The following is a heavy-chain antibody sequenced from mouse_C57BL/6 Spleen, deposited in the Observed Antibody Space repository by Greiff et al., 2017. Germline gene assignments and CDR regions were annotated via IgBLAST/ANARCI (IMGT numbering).Heavy chain of an antibody. CDR1: GYSITSGYD. D-gene: IGHD2-3*01. J-gene: IGHJ2*01. CDR3: ARADGYLYYFDY. Sequence: EVTLVESGPGMVKPSQSLSLTCTVTGYSITSGYDWHWIRHFPGNKLEWMGYISYSGSTNYNPSPKNRISITPDTSKNHFFLKLISVTTEDTATYYCARADGYLYYFDYWGQGTTRTVSS. CDR2: ISYSGST. V-gene: IGHV3-1*01.